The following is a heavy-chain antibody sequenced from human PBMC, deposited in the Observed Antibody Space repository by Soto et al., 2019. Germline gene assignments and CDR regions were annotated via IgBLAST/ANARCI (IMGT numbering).Heavy chain of an antibody. Sequence: PGGSLRLSCVASGFTFSNSWMTWVRQAPGKGLEWVAIIKQDGSEKYYVDSVKGRFTISRDNAKSSLYLQMNSLRADDTAVYYCARGDYYDTSGPFSEAFDIWGQGTMVTVSS. D-gene: IGHD3-22*01. CDR3: ARGDYYDTSGPFSEAFDI. V-gene: IGHV3-7*04. CDR1: GFTFSNSW. J-gene: IGHJ3*02. CDR2: IKQDGSEK.